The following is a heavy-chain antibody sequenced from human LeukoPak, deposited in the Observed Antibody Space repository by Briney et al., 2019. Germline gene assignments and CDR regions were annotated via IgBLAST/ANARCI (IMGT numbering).Heavy chain of an antibody. V-gene: IGHV4-39*01. J-gene: IGHJ3*02. D-gene: IGHD6-6*01. CDR3: ARHEGLAARLIVGGDDAFDI. Sequence: PSETLSLTCTVSGGSISSSSYYWGWIRQPPGKGLEWIGSIYYSGSTYYNPSLKSRVTISVDTSKNQFSLKLSSVTAADTAVYYRARHEGLAARLIVGGDDAFDIWGQGTMVTVSS. CDR1: GGSISSSSYY. CDR2: IYYSGST.